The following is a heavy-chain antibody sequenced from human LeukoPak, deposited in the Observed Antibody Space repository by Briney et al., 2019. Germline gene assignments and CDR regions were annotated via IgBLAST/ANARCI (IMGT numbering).Heavy chain of an antibody. Sequence: PGGSLRLSCAASGFXFSTYAMNWVRQAPGKGLEWVSTISGGVEATYYADSVKGRFTVSRDNSKTTLYLQMNSLRADEDTAVYYCGKGGGGSCSSTSCSTFFDYWGQGTLVTVSS. V-gene: IGHV3-23*01. J-gene: IGHJ4*02. CDR2: ISGGVEAT. CDR3: GKGGGGSCSSTSCSTFFDY. CDR1: GFXFSTYA. D-gene: IGHD2-2*01.